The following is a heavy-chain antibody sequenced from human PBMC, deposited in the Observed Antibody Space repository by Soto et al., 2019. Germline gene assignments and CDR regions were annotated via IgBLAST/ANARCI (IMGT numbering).Heavy chain of an antibody. CDR3: ARGFSSSPNWFDP. D-gene: IGHD6-6*01. CDR1: GFTFSSYW. J-gene: IGHJ5*02. Sequence: GGSLRLSCAASGFTFSSYWMSWVRQAPGKGLEWVANIKQDGSEKYYVDSVKGRFTISRDNAKNSLYLQMNSLRAEDTAMYYCARGFSSSPNWFDPWGQGTLVTVSS. V-gene: IGHV3-7*03. CDR2: IKQDGSEK.